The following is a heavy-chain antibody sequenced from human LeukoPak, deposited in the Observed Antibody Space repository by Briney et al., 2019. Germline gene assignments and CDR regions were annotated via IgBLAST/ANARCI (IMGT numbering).Heavy chain of an antibody. CDR3: ARIPYYDSSGSRN. CDR1: GGSISSGDYY. V-gene: IGHV4-30-4*01. J-gene: IGHJ4*02. D-gene: IGHD3-22*01. CDR2: IYYSGST. Sequence: NTSETLSLTCTVSGGSISSGDYYWSWIRQPPGKGLEWIGYIYYSGSTYYNPSLKSRVTISVDTSKNQFSLKLSSVTAADTAVYYCARIPYYDSSGSRNWGQGTLVTVSS.